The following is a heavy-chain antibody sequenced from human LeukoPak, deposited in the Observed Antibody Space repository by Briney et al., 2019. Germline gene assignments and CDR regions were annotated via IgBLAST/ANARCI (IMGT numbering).Heavy chain of an antibody. V-gene: IGHV3-66*01. J-gene: IGHJ6*02. CDR1: GFTVSSNY. CDR2: IYSGGST. D-gene: IGHD3-10*01. Sequence: GGSLRLSCAASGFTVSSNYMSWVRQAPGKGLEGVSVIYSGGSTYYADSVKGRFTISRDNSKNMLYLQMNSLRAEDTAVYYCAREGSGSYYNPYYYYGMDVWGQGTTVTVSS. CDR3: AREGSGSYYNPYYYYGMDV.